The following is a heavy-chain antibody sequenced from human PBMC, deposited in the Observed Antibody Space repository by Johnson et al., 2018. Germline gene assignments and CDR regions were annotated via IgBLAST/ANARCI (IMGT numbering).Heavy chain of an antibody. J-gene: IGHJ1*01. CDR2: ISSSGSTI. Sequence: QVQLVESGGGLVKPGGSLRLSCAASGFTFSAYYMSWIRQAPGKGLEWVSYISSSGSTIYYDDSVKGRFTISRDNAKNSLYLQMTSLRAEETAVYYCARDERRWNYPYFQHWGQGTLVTVSS. D-gene: IGHD1-7*01. V-gene: IGHV3-11*04. CDR3: ARDERRWNYPYFQH. CDR1: GFTFSAYY.